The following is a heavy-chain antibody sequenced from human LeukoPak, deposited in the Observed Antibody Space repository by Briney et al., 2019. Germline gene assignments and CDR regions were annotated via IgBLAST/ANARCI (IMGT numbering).Heavy chain of an antibody. CDR2: INPNSGDT. Sequence: ASVNVSCKASGYTFTGYYVHWVRQAPGQGLEWMGWINPNSGDTNYAQKFQDRVTMTRDTSLSTAYMELSSLRSEDTAVYYCARPSRGYSYGYYFDYWGQGTLVTVSS. D-gene: IGHD5-18*01. V-gene: IGHV1-2*02. J-gene: IGHJ4*02. CDR1: GYTFTGYY. CDR3: ARPSRGYSYGYYFDY.